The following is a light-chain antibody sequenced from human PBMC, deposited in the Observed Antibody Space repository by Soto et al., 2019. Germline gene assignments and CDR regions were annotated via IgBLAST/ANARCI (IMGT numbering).Light chain of an antibody. Sequence: DIVLTQSPGTLSLSPGERATLSCRASQSVGSIYLAWYQQKLGQAPRLLIHGASNRASGIPDRFSGSGSGTDFTLTISRLEPEDFAVYYRQQYGSSPRTFGQGTKVDIK. J-gene: IGKJ1*01. CDR1: QSVGSIY. V-gene: IGKV3-20*01. CDR3: QQYGSSPRT. CDR2: GAS.